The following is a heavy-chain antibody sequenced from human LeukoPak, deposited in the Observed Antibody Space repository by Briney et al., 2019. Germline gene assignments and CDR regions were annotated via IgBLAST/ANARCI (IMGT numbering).Heavy chain of an antibody. D-gene: IGHD1-26*01. J-gene: IGHJ4*02. V-gene: IGHV4-59*01. CDR1: GGSISSYY. CDR3: ARGSGSYFPSNLFDY. CDR2: IYYSGST. Sequence: PSETLSLTCTVSGGSISSYYWSWLRQPSGKGLEWIGYIYYSGSTNYNASLKSRVTISVDTSKNQFSLKLSSVTAADTAVYYCARGSGSYFPSNLFDYWGRGTLVTVSS.